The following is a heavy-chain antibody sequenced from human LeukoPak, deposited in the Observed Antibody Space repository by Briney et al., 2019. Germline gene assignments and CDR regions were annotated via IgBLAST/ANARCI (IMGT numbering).Heavy chain of an antibody. D-gene: IGHD4-17*01. CDR1: GFTFDDYA. J-gene: IGHJ4*02. Sequence: GGSLRLSCAASGFTFDDYAMHWVRQAPGKGLEWVSGISWNSGSIGYADSVMGRFTISRDNAKNSLYLQMNSLRAEDTALYYCAKDIYGDYVFYYFDYWGQGTLVTVSS. V-gene: IGHV3-9*01. CDR2: ISWNSGSI. CDR3: AKDIYGDYVFYYFDY.